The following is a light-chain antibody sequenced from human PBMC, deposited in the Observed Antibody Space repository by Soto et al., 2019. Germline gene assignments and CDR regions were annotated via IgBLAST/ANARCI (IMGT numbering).Light chain of an antibody. Sequence: DIQMTQSPSTLSASVGDRVTITCRASQRISSWLAWYQQKPGKAPQLLIYDASSLESGVPSRFSGSGSGTGFTLTISGLQPDEFATDYVQQYNSYSCTLGQGTNVEIK. CDR2: DAS. CDR1: QRISSW. CDR3: QQYNSYSCT. V-gene: IGKV1-5*01. J-gene: IGKJ1*01.